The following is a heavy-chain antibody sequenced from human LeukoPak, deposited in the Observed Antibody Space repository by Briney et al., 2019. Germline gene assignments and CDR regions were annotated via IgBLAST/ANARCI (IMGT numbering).Heavy chain of an antibody. Sequence: PGGSLRLSCTASGLTFGDNAMSWVRQAPGKGLEWVGFIRSKAYGGTTEYAASVKGRFTISRDDSKSIAYLQMNSLKTEDTAVYYCTTDYQSYSSSWSDDAFDIWGQGTMVTVPS. J-gene: IGHJ3*02. CDR2: IRSKAYGGTT. D-gene: IGHD6-13*01. CDR3: TTDYQSYSSSWSDDAFDI. CDR1: GLTFGDNA. V-gene: IGHV3-49*04.